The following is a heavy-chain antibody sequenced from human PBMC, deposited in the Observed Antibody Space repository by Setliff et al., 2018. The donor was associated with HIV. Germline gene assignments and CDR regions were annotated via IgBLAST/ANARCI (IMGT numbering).Heavy chain of an antibody. D-gene: IGHD5-18*01. CDR3: ARTLRAAAMGYFDY. CDR2: IYYSGST. V-gene: IGHV4-39*07. CDR1: GGSIRSTSYY. Sequence: PSETLSLTCTVSGGSIRSTSYYWGWIRQPPGKGLEWIGSIYYSGSTYYNPSLKSRVTISVDLSKKQISLKLSSVTAADTAIYYCARTLRAAAMGYFDYWGQGTLVTVSS. J-gene: IGHJ4*02.